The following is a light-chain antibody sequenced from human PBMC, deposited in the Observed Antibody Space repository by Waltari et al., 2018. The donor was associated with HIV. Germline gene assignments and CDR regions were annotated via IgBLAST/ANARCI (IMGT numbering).Light chain of an antibody. CDR2: AAS. V-gene: IGKV1D-12*01. CDR3: QQAGTFPLT. Sequence: DIQMTQSPSSVSASVGDRVTITCRASQDISNFLAWYQQRPGKAPKLLIYAASTLQSGVSSRFSGSGSGTDFTLAISSLQPEDFATYYCQQAGTFPLTFGEGTKVDIK. CDR1: QDISNF. J-gene: IGKJ4*01.